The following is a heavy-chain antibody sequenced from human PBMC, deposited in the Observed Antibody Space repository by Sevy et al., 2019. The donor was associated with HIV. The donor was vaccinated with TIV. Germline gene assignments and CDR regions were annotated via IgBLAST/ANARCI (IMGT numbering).Heavy chain of an antibody. J-gene: IGHJ6*03. CDR2: IYHSGNT. V-gene: IGHV4-38-2*01. CDR1: GYSISNGYY. Sequence: SETLSLTCAVSGYSISNGYYWSWIRQSPGKGLEWIGSIYHSGNTYNNPSLKSRVTLPVDTSKNQFSLKVTSLTAADTAVYYCATLGDYGGNSDYYYMDVWGKGATVTVSS. D-gene: IGHD4-17*01. CDR3: ATLGDYGGNSDYYYMDV.